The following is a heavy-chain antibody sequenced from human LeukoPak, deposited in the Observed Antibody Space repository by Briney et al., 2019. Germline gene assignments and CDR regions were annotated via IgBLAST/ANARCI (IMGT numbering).Heavy chain of an antibody. D-gene: IGHD3-22*01. CDR2: IYSGGST. J-gene: IGHJ4*02. Sequence: SGGSLRLSCAASGFTVSSNYMSWVRQAPGEGLEWVSVIYSGGSTYYADSVKGRFTISRDNSKNTLYLQMNSLRAEDTAVYYCASFKTDDSSGYYFDYRGQGTLVTVSS. V-gene: IGHV3-53*01. CDR3: ASFKTDDSSGYYFDY. CDR1: GFTVSSNY.